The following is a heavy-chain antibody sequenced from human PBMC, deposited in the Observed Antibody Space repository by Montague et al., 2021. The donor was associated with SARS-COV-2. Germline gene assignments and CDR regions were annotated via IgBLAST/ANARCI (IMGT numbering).Heavy chain of an antibody. CDR3: ARAYCSSTSCYPIDY. CDR2: TYFTSKWSS. CDR1: GDSVSSTSAA. J-gene: IGHJ4*02. V-gene: IGHV6-1*01. D-gene: IGHD2-2*01. Sequence: CAISGDSVSSTSAAWNWIRQSPSRGLEWLGRTYFTSKWSSEYVLSVKSRLIISPDTSKNQFSLRLMSVTPDDTAVYYCARAYCSSTSCYPIDYWSQGTLVTVSS.